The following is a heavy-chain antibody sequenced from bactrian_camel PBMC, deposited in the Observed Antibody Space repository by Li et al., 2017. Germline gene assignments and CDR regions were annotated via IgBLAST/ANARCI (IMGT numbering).Heavy chain of an antibody. J-gene: IGHJ4*01. D-gene: IGHD1*01. V-gene: IGHV3-3*01. CDR3: AADFSRPCWTGSGDY. CDR2: IYRGPGDT. CDR1: GFTASRRC. Sequence: HVQLVESGGGSVQPGGSLRLSCAASGFTASRRCMGWFRQAPGKEREGIATIYRGPGDTYYADSVKGRFTISEDSATKTVYLQMDSLTPEDTAMYYCAADFSRPCWTGSGDYMGQGTQVTVS.